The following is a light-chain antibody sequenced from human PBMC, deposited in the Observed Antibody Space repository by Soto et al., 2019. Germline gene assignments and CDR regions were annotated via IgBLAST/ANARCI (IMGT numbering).Light chain of an antibody. J-gene: IGKJ2*01. V-gene: IGKV3-20*01. CDR1: QSVSSNY. CDR2: GAS. CDR3: QLYGNSPLFT. Sequence: ESVLTHSPGTLSLSPGERATLSCRASQSVSSNYLAWYQQKPGQAPRLFISGASSRATGVPDRFSGTGSGTEFTLTISGLEPEDFAVYYCQLYGNSPLFTFGQGTRLEI.